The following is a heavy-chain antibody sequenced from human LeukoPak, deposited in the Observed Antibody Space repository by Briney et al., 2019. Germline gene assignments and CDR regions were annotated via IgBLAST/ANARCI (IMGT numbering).Heavy chain of an antibody. CDR3: AKSVGGYSTYYYGMDV. D-gene: IGHD3-22*01. J-gene: IGHJ6*02. V-gene: IGHV3-9*01. CDR1: GFTFDDYA. CDR2: ISWNSGSI. Sequence: PGGSLRLSCSASGFTFDDYAMHWVRQAPGKGLEWVSGISWNSGSIGYADSVKGRFTISRDNAKNSLYLQMNSLRAEDTALNYCAKSVGGYSTYYYGMDVWGQGTTVTVSS.